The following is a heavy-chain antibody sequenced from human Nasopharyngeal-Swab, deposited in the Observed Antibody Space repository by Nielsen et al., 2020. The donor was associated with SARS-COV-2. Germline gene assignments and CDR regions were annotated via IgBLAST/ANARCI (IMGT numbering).Heavy chain of an antibody. CDR3: ARDRATPSPGYYYYGMDV. V-gene: IGHV3-48*04. J-gene: IGHJ6*02. CDR1: GFTFSSYS. Sequence: GESLKISCAASGFTFSSYSMNWVRQAPGKGLEWVSYISSSSSTIYYVDSVKGRFTISRDNAKNSLYLQMNSLRAEDTAVYYCARDRATPSPGYYYYGMDVWGQGTTVTVSS. CDR2: ISSSSSTI.